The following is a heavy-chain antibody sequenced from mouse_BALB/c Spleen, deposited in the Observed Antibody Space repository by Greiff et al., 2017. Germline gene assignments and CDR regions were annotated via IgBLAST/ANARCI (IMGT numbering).Heavy chain of an antibody. Sequence: QVQLQQSGAELVRPGSSVKISCKASGYAFSSYWMNWVKQRPGQGLEWIGQIYPGDGDTNYNGKFKGKATLTADKSSSTAYMQLSSLTSEDSAVYFCAKYGSSPAMDYWGQGTSVTVSS. J-gene: IGHJ4*01. D-gene: IGHD1-1*01. CDR1: GYAFSSYW. V-gene: IGHV1-80*01. CDR3: AKYGSSPAMDY. CDR2: IYPGDGDT.